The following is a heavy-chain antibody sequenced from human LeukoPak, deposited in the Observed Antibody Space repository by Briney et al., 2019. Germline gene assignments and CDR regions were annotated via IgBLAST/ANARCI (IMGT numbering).Heavy chain of an antibody. D-gene: IGHD5-18*01. CDR3: ARAVFMDTAMVTPYYYYGMDV. J-gene: IGHJ6*02. CDR1: GGTFSSYA. CDR2: IIPIFGTA. Sequence: SVKVSCKASGGTFSSYAISWVRRAPGQGLEWMGGIIPIFGTANYAQKFQGRVTITADESTSTAYMELSSLRSEDTAVYYCARAVFMDTAMVTPYYYYGMDVWGQGTTVTVSS. V-gene: IGHV1-69*13.